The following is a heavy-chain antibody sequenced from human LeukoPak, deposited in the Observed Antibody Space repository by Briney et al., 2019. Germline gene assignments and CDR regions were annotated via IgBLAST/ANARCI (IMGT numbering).Heavy chain of an antibody. D-gene: IGHD2-2*02. CDR2: ISGSGGST. V-gene: IGHV3-23*01. J-gene: IGHJ3*02. CDR1: GFTFSSYA. Sequence: GGSLRLSCAASGFTFSSYAMSWVRQAPGKGLEWVSAISGSGGSTYYADSVKGRFTISRDNSKNTLYLQMNSLRAEDTAVYCCAKQPTNFYIVVVPAAILDDAFDIWGQGTMVTVSS. CDR3: AKQPTNFYIVVVPAAILDDAFDI.